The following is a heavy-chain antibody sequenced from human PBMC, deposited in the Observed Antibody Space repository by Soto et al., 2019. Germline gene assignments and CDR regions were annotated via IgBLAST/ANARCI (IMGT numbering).Heavy chain of an antibody. CDR3: ARTDGRKYYYYGMDV. CDR2: IRAYNGNT. J-gene: IGHJ6*02. Sequence: GAAVKVSRKSCGYTFTSYGSSWVRRAPGEGLEWMGWIRAYNGNTNYAQKLQGRVTITTTTSTSTAYMELRSLRSDDTAVYYCARTDGRKYYYYGMDVWGQGTTVTV. V-gene: IGHV1-18*04. CDR1: GYTFTSYG.